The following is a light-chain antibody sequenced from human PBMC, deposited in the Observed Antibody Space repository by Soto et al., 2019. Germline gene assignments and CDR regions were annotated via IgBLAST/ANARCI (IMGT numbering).Light chain of an antibody. Sequence: EIMLTQSPATLSLSPGERATLSCRASQSVSSYLAWYQQKPGQAPRLLIYGASTRATGIPARFSGSGSGTEFTLTMSSLQSEDFAVYYCQQYNNWPLTFGGGTKVEIK. J-gene: IGKJ4*01. CDR3: QQYNNWPLT. CDR1: QSVSSY. V-gene: IGKV3-15*01. CDR2: GAS.